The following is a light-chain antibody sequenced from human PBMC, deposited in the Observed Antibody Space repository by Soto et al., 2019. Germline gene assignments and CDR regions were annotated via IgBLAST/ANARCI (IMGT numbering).Light chain of an antibody. J-gene: IGKJ1*01. CDR3: QHYNNWPRT. CDR1: QSISSN. V-gene: IGKV3-15*01. Sequence: EIVMTQSPATLSVSPGERATLSCRASQSISSNLAWYQQKAAQAPRLLMFDASTRAAGIPARFSGSGSGTEFTLTISSLQSEDFAVYYCQHYNNWPRTFGQGTKVEIK. CDR2: DAS.